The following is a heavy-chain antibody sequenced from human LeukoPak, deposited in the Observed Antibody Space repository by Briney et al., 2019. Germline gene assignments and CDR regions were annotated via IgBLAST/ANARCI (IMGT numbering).Heavy chain of an antibody. CDR1: GGTFSSYA. V-gene: IGHV1-8*03. CDR2: MNPNSGNT. CDR3: ARGPIMRKGDYYYYYMDV. D-gene: IGHD3-16*01. J-gene: IGHJ6*03. Sequence: ASVKVSCNASGGTFSSYAISWVRQAPGQGLEWMGWMNPNSGNTGYAQKFQGRVTITRNTSISTAYMELSSLRSEDTAVYYCARGPIMRKGDYYYYYMDVWGKGTTVTVSS.